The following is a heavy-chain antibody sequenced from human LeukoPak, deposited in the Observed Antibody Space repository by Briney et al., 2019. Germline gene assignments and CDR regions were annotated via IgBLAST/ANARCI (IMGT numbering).Heavy chain of an antibody. J-gene: IGHJ5*02. CDR2: IKQDGSEK. CDR1: GFTFSSYW. Sequence: GGSLRLSCAASGFTFSSYWMSWVRQAPGKGLEWVANIKQDGSEKYYVDSVKGRFTISRDNAENSLFLQMNSLRAEDTAVYYCASFGGYCSSISCYNYFGPWGQGTLVTVSS. D-gene: IGHD2-2*01. CDR3: ASFGGYCSSISCYNYFGP. V-gene: IGHV3-7*01.